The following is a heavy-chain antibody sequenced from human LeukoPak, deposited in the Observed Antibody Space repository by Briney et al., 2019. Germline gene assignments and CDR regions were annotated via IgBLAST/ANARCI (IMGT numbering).Heavy chain of an antibody. V-gene: IGHV1-46*01. CDR3: ARDLGDYLTGYYYYYYGMDV. J-gene: IGHJ6*02. Sequence: GASVKVSCKASGYTFTGYYMHWVRQAPGQGLEWMGIINPSGGSTSYAQKFQGRVTMTRDTSTSTVYMELSSLRSEDTAVYYCARDLGDYLTGYYYYYYGMDVWGQGTTVTVSS. D-gene: IGHD3-16*01. CDR1: GYTFTGYY. CDR2: INPSGGST.